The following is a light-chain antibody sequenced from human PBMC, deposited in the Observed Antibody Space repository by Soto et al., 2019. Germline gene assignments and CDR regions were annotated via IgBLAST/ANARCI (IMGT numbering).Light chain of an antibody. Sequence: QPVLTQSPSASASLGASVKLTCTLSSGHSSYAIAWHQQQPEKGPRYLMKLSSDGSHSKGDGIPDRFSGSSSGAERYLTTSSLQSEAEADYSCQTWDTGARVVFGGGTQLPS. CDR2: LSSDGSH. CDR1: SGHSSYA. CDR3: QTWDTGARVV. V-gene: IGLV4-69*01. J-gene: IGLJ2*01.